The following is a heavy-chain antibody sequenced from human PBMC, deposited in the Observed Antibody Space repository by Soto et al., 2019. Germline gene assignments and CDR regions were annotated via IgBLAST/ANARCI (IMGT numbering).Heavy chain of an antibody. Sequence: TSETLSLTCAVYGGSFSGDYWSWIREPRGKGLEWIGGINHSGSTNYNPSLKSRVTISVDTSKNQFSLKLSSVTAADTAVYYCARGIYFFSYYDTQGRDAFDIWGQGTMVTVSS. D-gene: IGHD3-22*01. CDR1: GGSFSGDY. CDR2: INHSGST. J-gene: IGHJ3*02. CDR3: ARGIYFFSYYDTQGRDAFDI. V-gene: IGHV4-34*01.